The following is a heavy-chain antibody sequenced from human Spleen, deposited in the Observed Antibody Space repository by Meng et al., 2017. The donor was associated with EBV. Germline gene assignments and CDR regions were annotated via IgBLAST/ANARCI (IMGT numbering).Heavy chain of an antibody. V-gene: IGHV1-3*01. CDR2: INAGNGNT. J-gene: IGHJ4*02. CDR1: GYTFTSYA. CDR3: ARDLSVYASGWY. D-gene: IGHD6-19*01. Sequence: VQLVRCGAEVKKPGGSVKVSWKASGYTFTSYAMHWVRQAPGQRLEWMGWINAGNGNTKYSQKFQGRVTITRDTSASTAYMELSSLRSEDTAVYYCARDLSVYASGWYWGQGTLVT.